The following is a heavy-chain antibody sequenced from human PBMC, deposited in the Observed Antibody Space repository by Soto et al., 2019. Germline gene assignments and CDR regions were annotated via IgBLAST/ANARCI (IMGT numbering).Heavy chain of an antibody. CDR1: GNTFASYD. CDR3: ARGRASGTYYLPXY. Sequence: ASVKVSCNASGNTFASYDINWVRQATGHGLEWRGFINHNSGNIGYAHKLQGRVTMTRDTAIRPAYKEVSRLRSYDTAVYYCARGRASGTYYLPXYWGHGTLVTVSS. CDR2: INHNSGNI. D-gene: IGHD3-10*01. V-gene: IGHV1-8*01. J-gene: IGHJ4*01.